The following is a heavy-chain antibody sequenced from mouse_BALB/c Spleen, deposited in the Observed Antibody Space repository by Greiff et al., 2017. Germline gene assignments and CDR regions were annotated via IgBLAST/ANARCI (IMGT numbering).Heavy chain of an antibody. CDR3: AGHDYDGTAMDY. J-gene: IGHJ4*01. D-gene: IGHD2-3*01. V-gene: IGHV5-12-2*01. CDR2: ISHGGGST. CDR1: GFTFSSST. Sequence: EVKLLESGGGLVQPGGSLKLSCAASGFTFSSSTMSWVRQTPEKRLEWVAYISHGGGSTYYPDTVKGRFTISRDNAKNTLYLQMSSLKSEDTAMYYCAGHDYDGTAMDYWGQGTSGTVSS.